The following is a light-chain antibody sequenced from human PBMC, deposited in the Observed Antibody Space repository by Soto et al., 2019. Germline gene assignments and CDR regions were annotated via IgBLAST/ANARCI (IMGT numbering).Light chain of an antibody. V-gene: IGLV1-40*01. Sequence: QPVLTQPPSASGTPGQRVTISCSGSSSNIGRNYVYWYQQLPGTAPKLLIYDNNNRPSGVPDRFSGSKSGTSASLAITGLQAEDEADYYCQSYDTSLSGFYVFGTGTKLTVL. CDR3: QSYDTSLSGFYV. CDR2: DNN. CDR1: SSNIGRNY. J-gene: IGLJ1*01.